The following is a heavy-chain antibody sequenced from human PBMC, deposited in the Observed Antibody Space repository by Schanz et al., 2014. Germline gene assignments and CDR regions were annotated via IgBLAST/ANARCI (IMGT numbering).Heavy chain of an antibody. CDR3: ARDLAGGGNDV. D-gene: IGHD2-15*01. V-gene: IGHV3-33*08. J-gene: IGHJ4*02. CDR1: GFTFNKYG. Sequence: QVQLVESGGGVVQPGRSLRLSCAASGFTFNKYGMHWVRQAPGKGLEWVAMTRYDGTNKYYADSVKGRFTISRDNSKNTLHLQMNSLRAEDTAVYYCARDLAGGGNDVWGQGTLVTVSS. CDR2: TRYDGTNK.